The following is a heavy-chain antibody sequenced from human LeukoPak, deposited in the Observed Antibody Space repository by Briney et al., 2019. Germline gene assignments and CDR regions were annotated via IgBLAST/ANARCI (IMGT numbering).Heavy chain of an antibody. CDR2: IYHSGST. Sequence: PSETLSLTCTVSGYSISSGYYWGWIRQPPGKGLEWIGSIYHSGSTYYNPSLKSRVTISVDTSKNQFSLKLSSVTAADTAVYYCAREGVGDNWFDPWGQGTLVTVSS. V-gene: IGHV4-38-2*02. J-gene: IGHJ5*02. CDR1: GYSISSGYY. CDR3: AREGVGDNWFDP. D-gene: IGHD3-10*01.